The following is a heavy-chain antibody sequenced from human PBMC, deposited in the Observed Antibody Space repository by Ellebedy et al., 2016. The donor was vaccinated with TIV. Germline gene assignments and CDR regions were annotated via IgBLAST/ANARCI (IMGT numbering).Heavy chain of an antibody. CDR1: GFTFSSYS. V-gene: IGHV3-21*01. D-gene: IGHD4-17*01. CDR2: ISSSGTYI. CDR3: ARGSGDLPFDY. J-gene: IGHJ4*02. Sequence: GESLKISCAASGFTFSSYSMNWVRQAPGKGLEWVSCISSSGTYIYYADSLKGRFTISRDSAKNSLYLQMNSLRAEDTAVYYCARGSGDLPFDYWGQGTLVTVSP.